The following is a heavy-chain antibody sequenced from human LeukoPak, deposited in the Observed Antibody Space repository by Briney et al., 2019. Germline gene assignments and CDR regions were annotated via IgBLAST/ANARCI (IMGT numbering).Heavy chain of an antibody. CDR2: IYPADSDT. J-gene: IGHJ4*02. Sequence: PGESLKISCKGSGYSFTSYWIGWVRPMPGKGLEWLGIIYPADSDTRYSPSFQGQVTMSVDKSISTAYLQWSSLKASDTAMYYCATIVVAGFDYWGQGTLVTVSS. CDR1: GYSFTSYW. V-gene: IGHV5-51*01. D-gene: IGHD6-19*01. CDR3: ATIVVAGFDY.